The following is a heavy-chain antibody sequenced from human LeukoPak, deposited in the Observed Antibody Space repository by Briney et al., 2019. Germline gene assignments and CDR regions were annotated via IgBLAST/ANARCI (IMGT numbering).Heavy chain of an antibody. J-gene: IGHJ4*02. CDR2: ISSSSSYI. V-gene: IGHV3-21*01. CDR3: ARDRVDY. CDR1: GFTFSIYS. Sequence: GGSLRLSCAASGFTFSIYSMNWVRQAPGRGLEWVSFISSSSSYIYYADSVKGRFTISRDNAKNSLYLQMNSLRAEDTAVYYCARDRVDYWGQGTLVTVSS. D-gene: IGHD3-10*01.